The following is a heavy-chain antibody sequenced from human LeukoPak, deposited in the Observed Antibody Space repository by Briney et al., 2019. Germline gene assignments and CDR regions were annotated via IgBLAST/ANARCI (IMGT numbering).Heavy chain of an antibody. CDR2: ISGSGGST. CDR1: GFTFSSYA. D-gene: IGHD3-22*01. CDR3: AKGQYYYDSSGYDAFDI. Sequence: GGSLRLSCAASGFTFSSYAMSWVRQAPGKGLEWVSAISGSGGSTYYADSVKGRFTISRDNSKNTLYLQMSSLRAEDTAVYYCAKGQYYYDSSGYDAFDIWGQGTMVTVSS. J-gene: IGHJ3*02. V-gene: IGHV3-23*01.